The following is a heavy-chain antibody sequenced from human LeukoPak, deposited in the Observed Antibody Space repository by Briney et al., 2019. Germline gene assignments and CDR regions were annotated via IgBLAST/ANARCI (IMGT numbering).Heavy chain of an antibody. J-gene: IGHJ4*02. CDR3: AGDSRAFDY. Sequence: GRSLRLSCAASGFTFSSYAMHWVRQAPGKGLEWVANIKQDGSEKYYVDSVKGRFTISRDNAKNSLYLQMNSLRAEDTAVYYCAGDSRAFDYWGQGTLVTVSS. V-gene: IGHV3-7*04. CDR2: IKQDGSEK. CDR1: GFTFSSYA.